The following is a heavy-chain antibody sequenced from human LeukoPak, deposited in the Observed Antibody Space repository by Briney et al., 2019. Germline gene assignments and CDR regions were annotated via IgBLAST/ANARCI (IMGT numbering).Heavy chain of an antibody. V-gene: IGHV4-59*12. CDR2: IYYSGST. CDR1: GGSISSYY. J-gene: IGHJ6*03. Sequence: SETLSLTCTVSGGSISSYYWSWIRQPPGKGLEWIGYIYYSGSTNYNPSLKSRVTISVDTSKNQFSLKLSSVTAADTAVYYCARVSCSGVSCYHYYYYMDVWGTGTTVTVSS. CDR3: ARVSCSGVSCYHYYYYMDV. D-gene: IGHD2-15*01.